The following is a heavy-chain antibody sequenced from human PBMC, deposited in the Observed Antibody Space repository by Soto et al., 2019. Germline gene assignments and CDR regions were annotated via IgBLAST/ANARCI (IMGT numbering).Heavy chain of an antibody. CDR2: IYYSGST. D-gene: IGHD2-21*01. J-gene: IGHJ4*02. CDR1: GGSISSYY. V-gene: IGHV4-59*01. Sequence: SETLSLTCTVSGGSISSYYWSWIRQPPGKGLEWIGYIYYSGSTNYNPSLKSRVTISVDTSKNQFSLKLSSVTAADTAVYYCARVIGGGDDYFDYWGQGTLVTVSS. CDR3: ARVIGGGDDYFDY.